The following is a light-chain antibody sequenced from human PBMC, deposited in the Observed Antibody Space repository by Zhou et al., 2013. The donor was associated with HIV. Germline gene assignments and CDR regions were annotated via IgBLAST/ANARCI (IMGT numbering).Light chain of an antibody. CDR1: QSISSY. Sequence: DIQMTQSPSSVSASVGDRVTITCRASQSISSYLNWYQQKPGKAPKLLIYAASSLQSGVPSRFSGSGSGTNFTLTIKSLLPEDFATYYCQQYSTYPITFGQGTRLDIK. CDR2: AAS. V-gene: IGKV1-39*01. J-gene: IGKJ5*01. CDR3: QQYSTYPIT.